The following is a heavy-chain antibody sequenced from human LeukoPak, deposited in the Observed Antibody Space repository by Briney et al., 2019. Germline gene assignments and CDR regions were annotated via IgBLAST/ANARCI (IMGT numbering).Heavy chain of an antibody. CDR1: GFTFSSYA. CDR3: AKKWELRRSYNWFDP. V-gene: IGHV3-23*01. Sequence: GASLRLSCAASGFTFSSYAMTWVRQAPGKGLEWVSDISGSGGSAYYADSVKGRFTISRDNSKNTLYLQMNSLRVEDTAIYYCAKKWELRRSYNWFDPWGQGTLVTVSS. CDR2: ISGSGGSA. D-gene: IGHD1-26*01. J-gene: IGHJ5*02.